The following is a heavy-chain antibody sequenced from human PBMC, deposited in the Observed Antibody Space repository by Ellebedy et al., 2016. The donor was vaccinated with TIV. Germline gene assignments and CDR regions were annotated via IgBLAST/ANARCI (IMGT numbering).Heavy chain of an antibody. CDR1: GFTFSSYA. CDR2: ISYDGSNK. Sequence: GGSLRLSXAASGFTFSSYAMHWVRQAPGKGLEWVAVISYDGSNKYYADSVKGRFTISRDNSKNTLYLQMNSLRAEDTAVYYCAKSQVGATPYYYYGMDVWGQGTTVTVSS. J-gene: IGHJ6*02. CDR3: AKSQVGATPYYYYGMDV. V-gene: IGHV3-30*04. D-gene: IGHD1-26*01.